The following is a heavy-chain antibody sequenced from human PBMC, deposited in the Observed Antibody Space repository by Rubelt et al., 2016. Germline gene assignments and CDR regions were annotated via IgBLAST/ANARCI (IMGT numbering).Heavy chain of an antibody. CDR3: ARSGKQWDALDY. V-gene: IGHV4-59*08. CDR2: IDYSGST. CDR1: GGSINSYY. Sequence: QVQLQESGPGLVKPSETLSLTCTVSGGSINSYYWSWIRQPPGKGLEWIGHIDYSGSTNYNPSRKSRVTISVDTSKNQFSLKLNSVTAADTAVYYCARSGKQWDALDYWGQGTLVTVSS. J-gene: IGHJ4*02. D-gene: IGHD6-19*01.